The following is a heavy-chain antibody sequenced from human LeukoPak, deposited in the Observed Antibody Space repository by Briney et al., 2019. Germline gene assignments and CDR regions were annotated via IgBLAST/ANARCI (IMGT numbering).Heavy chain of an antibody. D-gene: IGHD6-19*01. CDR2: IYSASST. J-gene: IGHJ4*02. Sequence: GGSLRLSCAASGFTVSTNYVSWVRQAPGKGLEWVSLIYSASSTYYADSVKGRFTISRDNSKNTLYLQVNSLRAEDTAMYYCARDLASSTGWEFDYWGQGTLVTVSS. CDR3: ARDLASSTGWEFDY. CDR1: GFTVSTNY. V-gene: IGHV3-53*01.